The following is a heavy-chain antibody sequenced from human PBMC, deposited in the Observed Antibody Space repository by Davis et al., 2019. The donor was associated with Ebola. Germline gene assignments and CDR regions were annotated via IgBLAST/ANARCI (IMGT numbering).Heavy chain of an antibody. CDR1: GFTFSNAW. Sequence: PGGSLRLSCVATGFTFSNAWMSWVRQAPGKGLEWVGRIKRKTDGGTTDSAAPVKGRFTISRDDSKNTLYLQMNSLKTEDTAVYYCTKGFACTYVQDCYWGQGSLVTVSS. CDR3: TKGFACTYVQDCY. D-gene: IGHD1-1*01. CDR2: IKRKTDGGTT. J-gene: IGHJ4*02. V-gene: IGHV3-15*07.